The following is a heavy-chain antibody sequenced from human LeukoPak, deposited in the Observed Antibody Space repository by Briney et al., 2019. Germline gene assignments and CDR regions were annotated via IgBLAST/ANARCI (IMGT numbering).Heavy chain of an antibody. CDR2: ITGSGGST. J-gene: IGHJ6*02. V-gene: IGHV3-23*01. Sequence: GGSLRLSCAASGFIFSSYSMSWVRQAPGKGLEWVSVITGSGGSTYYADSVKGRFTISKDNSKNTVYLQMSSLRVDDTAVYYCAKAASSSWPSYYYGMDVWGQGTTVTVSS. D-gene: IGHD6-13*01. CDR1: GFIFSSYS. CDR3: AKAASSSWPSYYYGMDV.